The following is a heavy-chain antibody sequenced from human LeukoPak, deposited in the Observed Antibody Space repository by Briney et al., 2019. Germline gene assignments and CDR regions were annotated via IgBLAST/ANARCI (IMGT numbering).Heavy chain of an antibody. CDR2: ISSRSTYI. CDR1: GFTFSSYA. D-gene: IGHD2-21*01. J-gene: IGHJ4*02. CDR3: ARENFDSYYFDF. V-gene: IGHV3-21*06. Sequence: GGSLRLSCAASGFTFSSYAMNWVRQAPGKGLEWVASISSRSTYIYYADSVKGRLTISRDNAKNSLYVQMNSLRVEDTAVYYCARENFDSYYFDFWGQGILVTVSS.